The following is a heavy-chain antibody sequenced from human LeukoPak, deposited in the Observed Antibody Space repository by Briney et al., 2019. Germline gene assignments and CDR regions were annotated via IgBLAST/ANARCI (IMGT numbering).Heavy chain of an antibody. CDR2: INHSGST. Sequence: SETLSLTCAVYGGSFSGYYWSWIRQPPGKGLEWIGKINHSGSTNYNPSLKSRVTISVDTSKNQFSLKLSSVTAADTAVYYCARGLYYYGSGSFFGIWDQGTMVTVSS. V-gene: IGHV4-34*01. CDR1: GGSFSGYY. D-gene: IGHD3-10*01. J-gene: IGHJ3*02. CDR3: ARGLYYYGSGSFFGI.